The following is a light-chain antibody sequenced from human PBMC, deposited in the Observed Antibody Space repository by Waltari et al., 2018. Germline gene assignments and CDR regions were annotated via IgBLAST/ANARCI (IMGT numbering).Light chain of an antibody. CDR2: EVL. CDR1: NSDVGNYNL. J-gene: IGLJ1*01. V-gene: IGLV2-23*02. Sequence: QSALTQPASVSGTPGQSITISCTGTNSDVGNYNLVSWYQHHPGEAPKLKICEVLKRPSGVSNLFSGSKSGNTASLTISWLQAEDEADYYCCSYAGSGTYVFGTGTKVTVL. CDR3: CSYAGSGTYV.